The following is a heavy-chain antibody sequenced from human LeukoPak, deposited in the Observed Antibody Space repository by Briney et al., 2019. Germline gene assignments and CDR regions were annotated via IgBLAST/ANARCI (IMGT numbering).Heavy chain of an antibody. D-gene: IGHD2-8*01. CDR2: IFYSGST. V-gene: IGHV4-59*01. Sequence: PSETLSLTCTVSGGSMSSYYWSWIRQPPGKGLEYIGYIFYSGSTYYNPSLKSRLTISVATSKNQFSLKLSSVTAADTAVYYCARTTGIYCSNGVCAFDYWGRGTLVTVSS. J-gene: IGHJ4*02. CDR1: GGSMSSYY. CDR3: ARTTGIYCSNGVCAFDY.